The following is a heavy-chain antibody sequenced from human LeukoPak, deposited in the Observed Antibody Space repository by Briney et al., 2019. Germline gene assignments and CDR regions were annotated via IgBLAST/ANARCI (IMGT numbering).Heavy chain of an antibody. J-gene: IGHJ6*03. V-gene: IGHV3-23*01. Sequence: GGSLRLSCAASGFTFSNHAMNWVRQAPGKGLEWVSGMSGTGVKTYYADSVKGRFTISRDNSKTTLYLQINSLRADDTAVYYCAKAGGSGSYFYYYIDVWGKGTTVTVSS. CDR3: AKAGGSGSYFYYYIDV. CDR1: GFTFSNHA. CDR2: MSGTGVKT. D-gene: IGHD3-10*01.